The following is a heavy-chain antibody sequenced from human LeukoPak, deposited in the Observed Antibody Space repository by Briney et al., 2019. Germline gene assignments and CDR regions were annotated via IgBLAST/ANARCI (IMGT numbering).Heavy chain of an antibody. CDR2: IYYSGST. D-gene: IGHD2-2*01. J-gene: IGHJ4*02. CDR3: ARRRIPARYCSSTSCYDLDY. V-gene: IGHV4-59*08. Sequence: SETLSLTCTVSGGSISSYYWSWIRQPPGKGLEWIGYIYYSGSTNYNPSLKSRVTISVDTSKNQFSLKLSSVTAADTAVYYCARRRIPARYCSSTSCYDLDYWRQGPLVTVSS. CDR1: GGSISSYY.